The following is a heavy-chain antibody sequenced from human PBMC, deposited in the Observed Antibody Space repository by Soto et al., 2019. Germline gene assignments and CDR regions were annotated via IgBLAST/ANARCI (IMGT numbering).Heavy chain of an antibody. J-gene: IGHJ4*02. D-gene: IGHD6-19*01. Sequence: QVQLVESGGGVVQPGRSLRLSCAASGFTFSSYGMHWVRQAPGKGLEWVAVIWYDGSNKYYVDSVKGRFTISRDNSKNTLYLQMDNLRAEDTAVYYCARLGSGWCADYWGQGTLVTVSS. CDR3: ARLGSGWCADY. CDR2: IWYDGSNK. V-gene: IGHV3-33*01. CDR1: GFTFSSYG.